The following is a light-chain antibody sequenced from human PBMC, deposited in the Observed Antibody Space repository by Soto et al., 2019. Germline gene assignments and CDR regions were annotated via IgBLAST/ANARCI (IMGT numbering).Light chain of an antibody. V-gene: IGKV3-11*01. CDR1: QSVSSC. Sequence: EIVLTQSPATLSLSPGERATLSCRASQSVSSCLAWYQQKPGQAPRLLIYDASNRAAGIPARFSGSGSGAAFTLPISSLEPEDVVAYYCQQRSNWPPWTFGQGTKVEIK. CDR3: QQRSNWPPWT. J-gene: IGKJ1*01. CDR2: DAS.